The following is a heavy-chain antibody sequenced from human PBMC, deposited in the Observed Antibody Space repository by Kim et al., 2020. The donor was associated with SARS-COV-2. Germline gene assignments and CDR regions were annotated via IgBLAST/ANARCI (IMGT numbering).Heavy chain of an antibody. J-gene: IGHJ4*02. V-gene: IGHV1-18*01. Sequence: LGWMGWISAYNGNTNYAQKFQGRVTMTRATSTSTAYMELRSLRSDDTAVYYCARDLGCGYDCIGRYFDYWGQGTLVTVSS. D-gene: IGHD2-21*02. CDR3: ARDLGCGYDCIGRYFDY. CDR2: ISAYNGNT.